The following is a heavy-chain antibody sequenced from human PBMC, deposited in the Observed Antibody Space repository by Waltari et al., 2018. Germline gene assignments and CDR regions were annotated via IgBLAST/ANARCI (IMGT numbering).Heavy chain of an antibody. J-gene: IGHJ6*02. CDR1: GFPFSSYA. CDR3: AREMYSILSHGMDV. D-gene: IGHD2-8*01. V-gene: IGHV3-30-3*01. Sequence: QVQLVESGGGVAQPGRSLRLSCAASGFPFSSYAMHWVRQAPGKVLEWVAVISYDGSNKYYADSVKGRFTISRDNSKNTLYLQMNSLRAEDTAVYYCAREMYSILSHGMDVWGQGTTVTVSS. CDR2: ISYDGSNK.